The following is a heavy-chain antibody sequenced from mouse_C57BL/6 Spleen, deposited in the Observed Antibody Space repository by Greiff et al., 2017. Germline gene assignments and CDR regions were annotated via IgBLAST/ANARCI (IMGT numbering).Heavy chain of an antibody. J-gene: IGHJ2*01. CDR1: GFTFSDYG. Sequence: EVKLMESGGGLVKPGGSLKLSCAASGFTFSDYGMHWVRQAPEKGLEWVAYISSGSSTIYYADTVKGRFTISRDNAKNTLFLQMTSLRSEDTAMYYCARPSYYGNHLDYWGQGTTLTVSS. CDR2: ISSGSSTI. CDR3: ARPSYYGNHLDY. V-gene: IGHV5-17*01. D-gene: IGHD2-1*01.